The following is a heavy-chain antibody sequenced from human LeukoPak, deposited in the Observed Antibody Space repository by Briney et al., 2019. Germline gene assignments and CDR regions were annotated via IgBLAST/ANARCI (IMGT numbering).Heavy chain of an antibody. CDR3: ARLLRPGGRKGDAFDI. V-gene: IGHV4-59*08. J-gene: IGHJ3*02. Sequence: PSETLSLTCTVSGGSISGHHWTWNRQPPGTGLEWIGYFYDSGDFNYNPSLKSRVTIWMDMSNNQFSLTMSSVTAADTAMYYCARLLRPGGRKGDAFDIWGQGTLVTVSS. CDR1: GGSISGHH. CDR2: FYDSGDF. D-gene: IGHD1-26*01.